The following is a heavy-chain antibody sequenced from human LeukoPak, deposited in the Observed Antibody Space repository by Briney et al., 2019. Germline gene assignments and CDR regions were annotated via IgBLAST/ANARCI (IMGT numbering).Heavy chain of an antibody. CDR1: GYSFTGYY. D-gene: IGHD5-24*01. V-gene: IGHV1-2*02. CDR3: ARDRESYDYNFHRGWFDP. Sequence: GASVKVSCKASGYSFTGYYVHWIRQAPGQGPEWMGWINPDSGDRLLAQEFQGRVTMTRDTSINTAYLELSRLRSDDTAVYYCARDRESYDYNFHRGWFDPWGQGTLVTVSS. J-gene: IGHJ5*02. CDR2: INPDSGDR.